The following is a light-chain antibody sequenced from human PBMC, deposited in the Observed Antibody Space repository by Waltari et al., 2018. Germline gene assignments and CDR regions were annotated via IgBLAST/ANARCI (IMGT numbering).Light chain of an antibody. CDR3: QQYYSIPLT. CDR2: WAS. J-gene: IGKJ4*01. V-gene: IGKV4-1*01. CDR1: QSVLYSSNNKNY. Sequence: DIVMTQSPDSLAVSLGERATINCKSSQSVLYSSNNKNYLAWYQQKPGQPPKLLIYWASTRESGVHDRFSGSGSGTHFTLTITSLQAEDVAVYYCQQYYSIPLTFGGGTRMEIK.